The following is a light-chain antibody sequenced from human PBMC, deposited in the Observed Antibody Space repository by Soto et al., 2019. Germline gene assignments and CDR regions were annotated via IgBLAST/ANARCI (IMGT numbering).Light chain of an antibody. J-gene: IGLJ1*01. CDR2: EVS. CDR3: SSYTISSTLDV. V-gene: IGLV2-14*01. CDR1: SSDVGGYNY. Sequence: QSALTQPASVSGSPGQSITISCTGTSSDVGGYNYVSWYQQHPGKAPKRMIYEVSNRPSGVSNRFSGSKSGNTASLTISGLQAEDEADYYCSSYTISSTLDVFGTGTKLTVL.